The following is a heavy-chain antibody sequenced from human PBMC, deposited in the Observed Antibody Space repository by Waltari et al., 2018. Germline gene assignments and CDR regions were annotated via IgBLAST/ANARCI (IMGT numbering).Heavy chain of an antibody. J-gene: IGHJ4*02. Sequence: QVQLVQSGAAVKKPGASVKVSCKASGYTFTSSDINWVRQATGQGLEWMGWKNPNSGNTGYAQKFQGRVTMTRNTSISTAYMELSSLRSEDTAVYYWARGGGTFGVVTDDYWGQGTLVTVFS. D-gene: IGHD3-3*02. CDR1: GYTFTSSD. V-gene: IGHV1-8*01. CDR2: KNPNSGNT. CDR3: ARGGGTFGVVTDDY.